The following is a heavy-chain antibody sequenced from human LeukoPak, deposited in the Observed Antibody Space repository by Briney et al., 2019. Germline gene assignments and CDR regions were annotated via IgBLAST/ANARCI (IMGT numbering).Heavy chain of an antibody. CDR3: AKDLLYYDIAPFDY. CDR2: ISGSGGST. CDR1: GSTFSSYA. V-gene: IGHV3-23*01. Sequence: GGSLRLSCAPSGSTFSSYAMSWVRQAPGKRLEWVSAISGSGGSTYYADSVKGRFTISRDNSKNTLYLQMNSLRAEDTAVYYCAKDLLYYDIAPFDYWGQGTLVTVSS. D-gene: IGHD3-9*01. J-gene: IGHJ4*02.